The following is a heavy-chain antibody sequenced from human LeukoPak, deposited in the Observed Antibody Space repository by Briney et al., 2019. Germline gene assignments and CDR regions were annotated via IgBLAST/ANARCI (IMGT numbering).Heavy chain of an antibody. CDR1: GGSISNGDYY. J-gene: IGHJ4*02. CDR2: IYYSGST. D-gene: IGHD3/OR15-3a*01. CDR3: ASGPSPYFFDY. V-gene: IGHV4-30-4*08. Sequence: SETLSLTCTVSGGSISNGDYYWSWIRQPPGKGLEWIGYIYYSGSTYYNPSLKSRVTISVDTSENQFSLKLSSVTAADTAVYYCASGPSPYFFDYWGQGTLVTVSS.